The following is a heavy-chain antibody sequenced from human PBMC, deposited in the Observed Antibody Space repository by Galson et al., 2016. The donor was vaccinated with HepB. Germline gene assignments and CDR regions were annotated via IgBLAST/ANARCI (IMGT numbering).Heavy chain of an antibody. CDR1: GFAFDIYA. CDR2: ISWNSGRI. D-gene: IGHD3-10*01. CDR3: AKATSGSAYGSRYFQH. Sequence: SLRLSCAAPGFAFDIYAIHWVRQAPGKGLEWVSGISWNSGRIDYADSVKGRFTVSRDNAKNSLYLQINSLRAEDTALYYCAKATSGSAYGSRYFQHWGQGTLVTVSS. V-gene: IGHV3-9*01. J-gene: IGHJ1*01.